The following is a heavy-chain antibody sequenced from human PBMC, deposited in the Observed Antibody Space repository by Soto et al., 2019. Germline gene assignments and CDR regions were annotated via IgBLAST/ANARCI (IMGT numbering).Heavy chain of an antibody. V-gene: IGHV1-69*02. CDR1: GGTFSSYT. CDR2: IIPILVIA. D-gene: IGHD1-26*01. Sequence: QVQLVQSGAEVKKPGSSVKVSCKASGGTFSSYTIRWVRQAPGQGLEWMGRIIPILVIANYAQKFQGRVTFTADKSTSTAYMELSSLRSEDTAVYYCARSGKWELLGYWGQGTLVTVSS. J-gene: IGHJ4*02. CDR3: ARSGKWELLGY.